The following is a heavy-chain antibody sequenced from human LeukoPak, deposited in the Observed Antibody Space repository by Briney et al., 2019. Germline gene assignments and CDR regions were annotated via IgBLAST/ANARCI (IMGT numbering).Heavy chain of an antibody. D-gene: IGHD4-17*01. Sequence: SETLSLTCTVSVYPISSGYSWGWFGHPPGKGLEGIGSIYHSGSTYYNPSLKSRVTISVDTSKNQFSLKLSSVTAADTAVYYCARDRVDYGVDYWGQGTLVTVSS. V-gene: IGHV4-38-2*02. CDR3: ARDRVDYGVDY. CDR2: IYHSGST. CDR1: VYPISSGYS. J-gene: IGHJ4*02.